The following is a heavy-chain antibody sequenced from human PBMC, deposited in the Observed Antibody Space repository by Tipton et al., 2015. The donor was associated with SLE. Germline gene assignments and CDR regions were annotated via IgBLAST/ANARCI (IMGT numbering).Heavy chain of an antibody. D-gene: IGHD1/OR15-1a*01. CDR2: IYYSGST. V-gene: IGHV4-31*03. J-gene: IGHJ6*03. CDR1: GGSISSGGYY. Sequence: TLSLTCTVSGGSISSGGYYWSWIRQHPGKGLEWIGYIYYSGSTYYNPSLKSRVTISVDMSKNQFSLRLSSVTAADTAVYYCARTIAEQVAGFYYYYYMDVWGKGTTVTVSS. CDR3: ARTIAEQVAGFYYYYYMDV.